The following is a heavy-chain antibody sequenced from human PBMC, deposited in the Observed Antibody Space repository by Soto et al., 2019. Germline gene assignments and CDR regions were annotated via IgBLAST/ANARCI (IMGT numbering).Heavy chain of an antibody. CDR3: ARAPNYYDSSGQFDY. Sequence: GGSLRLSCAASGFTVSSNYMSWVRQAPGKGLEWVSVIYSGGSTYYADSVKGRFTTSRDNSRNTLYLQMNSLRAEDTAVYYCARAPNYYDSSGQFDYWGQGTLVTVSS. CDR2: IYSGGST. D-gene: IGHD3-22*01. V-gene: IGHV3-66*01. CDR1: GFTVSSNY. J-gene: IGHJ4*02.